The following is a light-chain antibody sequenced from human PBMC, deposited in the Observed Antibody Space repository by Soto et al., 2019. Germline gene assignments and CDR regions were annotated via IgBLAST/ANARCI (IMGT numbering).Light chain of an antibody. CDR1: QSVTNNQ. V-gene: IGKV3D-20*02. CDR2: DAL. CDR3: QQGGRWPIT. Sequence: IVSPRSPRTHSLSLGEGSTLSSRACQSVTNNQLARLRQKPGQSHRLLTFDALFRAMGIPARFSGSGSGTDFTLKISRVEAEDAAVYYCQQGGRWPITFGQGTRLQIK. J-gene: IGKJ5*01.